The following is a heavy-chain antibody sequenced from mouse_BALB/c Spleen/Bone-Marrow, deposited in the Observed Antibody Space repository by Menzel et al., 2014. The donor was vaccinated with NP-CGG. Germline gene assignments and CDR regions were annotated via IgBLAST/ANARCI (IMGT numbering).Heavy chain of an antibody. D-gene: IGHD2-12*01. CDR3: ARLGNDDAMDY. Sequence: EVQLVESGGGLEKLGGSLKLSCAASGFTFSSYYMSWVRQTPEKRLELVAAINSNGGSTYYPDTVKGRFTISRDNAKNTLYLQMSSLKSEDTALYYCARLGNDDAMDYWGQGTSVTVSS. V-gene: IGHV5-6-2*01. CDR1: GFTFSSYY. J-gene: IGHJ4*01. CDR2: INSNGGST.